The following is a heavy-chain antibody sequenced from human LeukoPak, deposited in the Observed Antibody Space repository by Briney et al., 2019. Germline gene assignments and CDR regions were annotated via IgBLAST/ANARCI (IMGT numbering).Heavy chain of an antibody. V-gene: IGHV3-30*04. J-gene: IGHJ4*02. CDR2: ISYDGEKK. CDR3: ARARGGYLGY. CDR1: GFTFRHYA. Sequence: GGSLRLSCAPSGFTFRHYAMHGVRQAPGKGLEGVAVISYDGEKKYYIDSVKGRFPISRDNVQGTLHLQMNNLTSEDTAIYYCARARGGYLGYWGQGALVTVSS. D-gene: IGHD2-2*03.